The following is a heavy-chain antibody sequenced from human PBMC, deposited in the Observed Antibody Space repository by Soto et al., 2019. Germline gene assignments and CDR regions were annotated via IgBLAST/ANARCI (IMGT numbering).Heavy chain of an antibody. CDR2: IIPMFGIA. Sequence: QVQLVQSGAEVKKTGSSVKVSCKASGGTFSSYTISWVRQAPGQGLEWMGRIIPMFGIANYAQKFQGRVTITADKSTSTAYMELSSRRSEVTAVYYCARGYGDSHDYWGQGTLVTVSS. J-gene: IGHJ4*02. D-gene: IGHD4-17*01. CDR3: ARGYGDSHDY. V-gene: IGHV1-69*02. CDR1: GGTFSSYT.